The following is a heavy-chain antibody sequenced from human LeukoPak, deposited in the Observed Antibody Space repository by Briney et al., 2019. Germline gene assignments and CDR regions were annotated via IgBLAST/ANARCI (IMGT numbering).Heavy chain of an antibody. CDR3: ARDGHRPLGY. D-gene: IGHD3/OR15-3a*01. Sequence: GGSLRLSCAASGFTFSSYEMNWVRQAPGKGLEWVSYISSSGSTIYYADSVKGRFTISRDNAKNSLYLQMNSLGAEDTAVYYCARDGHRPLGYWGQGTLVTVSS. V-gene: IGHV3-48*03. CDR1: GFTFSSYE. CDR2: ISSSGSTI. J-gene: IGHJ4*02.